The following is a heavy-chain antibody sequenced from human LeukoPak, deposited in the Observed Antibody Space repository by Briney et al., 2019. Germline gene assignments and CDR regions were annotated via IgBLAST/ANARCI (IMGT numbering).Heavy chain of an antibody. CDR1: GFTFSSYA. J-gene: IGHJ4*02. CDR3: ARDGIVAAFDY. D-gene: IGHD5-12*01. V-gene: IGHV3-30*04. CDR2: ISYDGSNK. Sequence: PGRSLRLSCAASGFTFSSYAMHWVRQAPGKGQEWVAVISYDGSNKYYADSVKGRFTISRDNSKNTLYLQMNSLRAEDTAVYYCARDGIVAAFDYWGQGTLVTVSS.